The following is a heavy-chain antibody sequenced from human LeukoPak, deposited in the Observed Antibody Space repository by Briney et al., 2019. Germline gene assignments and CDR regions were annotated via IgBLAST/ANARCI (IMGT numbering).Heavy chain of an antibody. CDR2: INTNTGNP. V-gene: IGHV7-4-1*02. J-gene: IGHJ6*03. D-gene: IGHD4-23*01. CDR1: GYTFTNYT. Sequence: ASVKVSCKASGYTFTNYTMNWVRQAPGQGLEWMGWINTNTGNPTYAQGFTGRFVFSLDTSVSTAYLQISSLKAEDTAVYYCARPKLRWSAYYYMDVWGKGTTVNVSS. CDR3: ARPKLRWSAYYYMDV.